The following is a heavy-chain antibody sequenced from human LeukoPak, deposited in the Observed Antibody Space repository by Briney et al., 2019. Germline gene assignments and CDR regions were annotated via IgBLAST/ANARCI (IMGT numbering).Heavy chain of an antibody. CDR1: GGSISSSSYY. D-gene: IGHD1-20*01. CDR2: IYYSGST. Sequence: PSGTLSLTCTVSGGSISSSSYYWGWIRQPPGKGLEWIGAIYYSGSTHYNPSLKSRVTISVDTSKNQFSLKLSSVTAADTAVYYCARGLTGTTLSYYYYYTDVWGKGTTVTVSS. J-gene: IGHJ6*03. CDR3: ARGLTGTTLSYYYYYTDV. V-gene: IGHV4-39*07.